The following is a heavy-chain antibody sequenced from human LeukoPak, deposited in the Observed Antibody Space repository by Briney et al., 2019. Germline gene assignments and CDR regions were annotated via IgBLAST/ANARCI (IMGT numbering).Heavy chain of an antibody. D-gene: IGHD2-15*01. CDR3: AKNTESQVIFRD. Sequence: PGGSLRLSCAASGFTFSSYSMNWVRQAPGKGLEWVSSISSSSSYIYYADSVKGRFTISRDNAKNSLDLQMNSLRVEDTAVYYCAKNTESQVIFRDWGQGTLVTVSS. J-gene: IGHJ4*02. CDR1: GFTFSSYS. V-gene: IGHV3-21*01. CDR2: ISSSSSYI.